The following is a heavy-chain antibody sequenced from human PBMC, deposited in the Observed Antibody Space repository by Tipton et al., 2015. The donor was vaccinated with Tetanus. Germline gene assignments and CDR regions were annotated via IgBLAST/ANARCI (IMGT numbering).Heavy chain of an antibody. V-gene: IGHV5-51*01. CDR1: GYSFTSYW. CDR3: ARLPKHYSASGST. J-gene: IGHJ5*02. Sequence: QLVQSGAELKKPGESLKISCKGSGYSFTSYWIGWVRQMPRKGLEWMGIIYPGDSDAIYSPSFQGQVTISLDKSISTAYLHWTSLKPSDTAIYFCARLPKHYSASGSTWGQGTLVTVSS. CDR2: IYPGDSDA. D-gene: IGHD3-10*01.